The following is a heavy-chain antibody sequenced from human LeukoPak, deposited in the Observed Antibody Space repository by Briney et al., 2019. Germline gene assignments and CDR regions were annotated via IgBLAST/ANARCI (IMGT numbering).Heavy chain of an antibody. CDR1: GFTITAYA. D-gene: IGHD4-17*01. Sequence: GGSLRLSCAASGFTITAYAMSWVRQSPGKGLEWVSGIGITSEYIHYADSVKSRFTISRDNSKNTVYLEMSSLRAEDAAVYYCAKDPNGDYVGAFDTWGQGTMVIVSS. V-gene: IGHV3-23*01. CDR3: AKDPNGDYVGAFDT. J-gene: IGHJ3*02. CDR2: IGITSEYI.